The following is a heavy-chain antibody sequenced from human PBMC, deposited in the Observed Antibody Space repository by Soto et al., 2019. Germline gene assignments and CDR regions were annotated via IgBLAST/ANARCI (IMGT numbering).Heavy chain of an antibody. Sequence: PGGSLRLSCAASGFTFSSYAMSWVRQAPGKGLEWVSAISGSGGSTYYADSVEGRFTISRDNSKNTLYLQMNSLRAEDTAVYYCAKVIXGYSYGYSSIYYYGMDVWGQGTTVTVSS. V-gene: IGHV3-23*01. CDR2: ISGSGGST. CDR3: AKVIXGYSYGYSSIYYYGMDV. J-gene: IGHJ6*02. D-gene: IGHD5-18*01. CDR1: GFTFSSYA.